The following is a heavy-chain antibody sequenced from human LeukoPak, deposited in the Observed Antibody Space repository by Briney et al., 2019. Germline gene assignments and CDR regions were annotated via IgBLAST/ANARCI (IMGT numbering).Heavy chain of an antibody. Sequence: GRSLRLSCAASGFTFDDYAMHWVRQAPGKGLEWVSGISWNSGSIGYADSVKGRFTISRDNAKNSLYLQMNSLRAGDTALYYCAKDRYEYSMATIVDYWGQGTLVTVSS. CDR1: GFTFDDYA. CDR3: AKDRYEYSMATIVDY. D-gene: IGHD5-24*01. J-gene: IGHJ4*02. V-gene: IGHV3-9*01. CDR2: ISWNSGSI.